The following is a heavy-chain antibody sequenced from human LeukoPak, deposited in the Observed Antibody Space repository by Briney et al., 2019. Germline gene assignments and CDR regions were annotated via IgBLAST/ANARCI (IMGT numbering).Heavy chain of an antibody. D-gene: IGHD3-9*01. Sequence: ASVKVSCKASGYTFTSYGISWVRQPPGQGLEWMGWISAYNGNTNYAQKLQGRVTMTTDTSTSTAYMELRSLRSDDTAVYYCARGGRDILTGYRFDYWGQGTLVTVSS. CDR1: GYTFTSYG. CDR2: ISAYNGNT. CDR3: ARGGRDILTGYRFDY. V-gene: IGHV1-18*01. J-gene: IGHJ4*02.